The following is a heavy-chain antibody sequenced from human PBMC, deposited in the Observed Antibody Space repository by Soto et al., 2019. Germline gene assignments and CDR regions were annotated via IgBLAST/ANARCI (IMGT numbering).Heavy chain of an antibody. CDR3: AKDKKVKVAAGTGDYYYYYMDV. D-gene: IGHD6-13*01. J-gene: IGHJ6*03. V-gene: IGHV3-9*01. Sequence: EVQLVESGGGLVQPGRSLRLSCAASGFTFDDYAMHWVRQAPGKGLEWVSGISWNSGSIGYADSVKGRFTISRDNAKNSLYLQMNSLRAEDTALYYCAKDKKVKVAAGTGDYYYYYMDVWGKGTTVTVSS. CDR1: GFTFDDYA. CDR2: ISWNSGSI.